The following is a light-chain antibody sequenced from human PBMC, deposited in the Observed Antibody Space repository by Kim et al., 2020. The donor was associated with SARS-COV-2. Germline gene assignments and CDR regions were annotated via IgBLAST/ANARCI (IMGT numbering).Light chain of an antibody. J-gene: IGKJ1*01. CDR3: LQDYNYPRT. CDR2: AAS. V-gene: IGKV1-6*02. CDR1: QGIRND. Sequence: ASVGDRLIMTCRASQGIRNDLGWYQQKPGKAPKLLIYAASSLESGVPSRFSGSGSGTDFTLTISSLQPEDFATYYCLQDYNYPRTFGQGTKVDIK.